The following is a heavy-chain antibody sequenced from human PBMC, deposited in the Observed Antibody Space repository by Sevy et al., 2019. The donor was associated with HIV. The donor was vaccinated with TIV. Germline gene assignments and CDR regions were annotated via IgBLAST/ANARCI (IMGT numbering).Heavy chain of an antibody. Sequence: GGSLRLSCAASGFTFSDYYMSWIRQAPGKGLEWVSYISSSSSYTNYAYSVKGRFTISRDNAKNSQYLQMNSLRAEDTAVYYCARDPGSDYDFWSGHPGGMDVWGQWTTVTVSS. J-gene: IGHJ6*02. D-gene: IGHD3-3*01. CDR3: ARDPGSDYDFWSGHPGGMDV. CDR2: ISSSSSYT. CDR1: GFTFSDYY. V-gene: IGHV3-11*06.